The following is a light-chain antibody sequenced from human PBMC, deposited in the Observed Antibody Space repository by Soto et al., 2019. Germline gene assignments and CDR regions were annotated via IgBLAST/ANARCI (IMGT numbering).Light chain of an antibody. CDR2: KDI. CDR1: VLAKKY. V-gene: IGLV3-27*01. J-gene: IGLJ3*02. CDR3: YSAADNNLV. Sequence: SYELTQPSSVSVSPGQTARITCSGDVLAKKYARWFQQKPGQAPVVVIYKDIERPSGIPERFSGSSSGTTVTLTISGAQVEDEADYYCYSAADNNLVIGGGTQLTVL.